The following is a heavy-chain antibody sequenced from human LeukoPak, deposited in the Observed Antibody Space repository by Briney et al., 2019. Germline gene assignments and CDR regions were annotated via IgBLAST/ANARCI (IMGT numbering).Heavy chain of an antibody. CDR3: SRDQAVAGTFDY. CDR2: IIPIFGTA. D-gene: IGHD6-19*01. CDR1: RDTFINYT. V-gene: IGHV1-69*01. Sequence: DSSVDARDTFINYTISCVGEGPGQGLERMGRIIPIFGTANYVQKFQGRVTITADESTSTAYMELSSLRSEDTAVYYCSRDQAVAGTFDYWGQGTLVTVSS. J-gene: IGHJ4*02.